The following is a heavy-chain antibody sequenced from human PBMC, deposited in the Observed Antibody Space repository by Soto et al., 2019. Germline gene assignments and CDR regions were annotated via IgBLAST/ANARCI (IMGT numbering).Heavy chain of an antibody. Sequence: PGGSLRLSCAASGFTFSSYEMNWVRQAPGKGLEWVSYISSSGSTMYYADSVKGRFTISRDNAKNSLYLQMNSLRAEDTAVYYCANNDAFDIWGQGTMVTVSS. J-gene: IGHJ3*02. D-gene: IGHD1-1*01. V-gene: IGHV3-48*03. CDR2: ISSSGSTM. CDR1: GFTFSSYE. CDR3: ANNDAFDI.